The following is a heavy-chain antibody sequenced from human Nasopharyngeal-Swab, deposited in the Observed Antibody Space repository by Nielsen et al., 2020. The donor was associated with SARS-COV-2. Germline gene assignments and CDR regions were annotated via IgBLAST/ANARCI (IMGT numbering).Heavy chain of an antibody. CDR2: ISELGSGI. CDR3: TRSVADNDAFDL. CDR1: GFSITTYG. Sequence: GESLKISCAASGFSITTYGMTWVRQAPGKGLEWVSSISELGSGIYYADSVWGRFSISRDDSKNTVSLQMNSLRAEDTAVYYCTRSVADNDAFDLWGPGTVVTVSS. V-gene: IGHV3-23*01. J-gene: IGHJ3*01.